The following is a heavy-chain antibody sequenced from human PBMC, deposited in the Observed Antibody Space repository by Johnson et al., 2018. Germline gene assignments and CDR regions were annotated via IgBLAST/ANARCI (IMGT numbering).Heavy chain of an antibody. CDR3: ATAGMPSYYHYMAV. CDR1: GSTFSRNG. V-gene: IGHV3-30*03. D-gene: IGHD2-2*01. J-gene: IGHJ6*03. Sequence: QVQLVESGGGVVQPGRSLRLSCAASGSTFSRNGMHWVRQAPGKGLEWMAVISYDGDNRKYADSVKGRFTIPRDNSQKTLLLQMDSRRSEDTAVYYCATAGMPSYYHYMAVWGKGTTVTVSS. CDR2: ISYDGDNR.